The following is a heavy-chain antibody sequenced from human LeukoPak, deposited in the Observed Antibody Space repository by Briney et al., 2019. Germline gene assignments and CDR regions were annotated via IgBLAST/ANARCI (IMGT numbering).Heavy chain of an antibody. V-gene: IGHV4-39*07. J-gene: IGHJ4*02. Sequence: PSETLSLTCTVSGGSISSSSYYWGWIRQPPGKGLEWIGSIYYSGSTYYNPSLKSRVTISVDTSKNQFSLKLSSVTAADTAVYYCASDYMGNYVSNYFDYWGQGTLVTVSS. CDR3: ASDYMGNYVSNYFDY. CDR2: IYYSGST. CDR1: GGSISSSSYY. D-gene: IGHD4-11*01.